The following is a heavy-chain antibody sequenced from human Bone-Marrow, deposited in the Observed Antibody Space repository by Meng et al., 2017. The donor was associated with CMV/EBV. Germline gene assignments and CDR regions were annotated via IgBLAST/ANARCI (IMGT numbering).Heavy chain of an antibody. V-gene: IGHV3-30*04. D-gene: IGHD5-24*01. J-gene: IGHJ4*02. Sequence: GESLKISCAASGFTFSSYAMHWVRQAPGKGLEWVAVISYDGSNKYYADSVKGRFTISRDNSKNTLYLQMNSLRAEDTAVYYCAKPRDGYNYGLDYWGQGTLVTFSS. CDR3: AKPRDGYNYGLDY. CDR1: GFTFSSYA. CDR2: ISYDGSNK.